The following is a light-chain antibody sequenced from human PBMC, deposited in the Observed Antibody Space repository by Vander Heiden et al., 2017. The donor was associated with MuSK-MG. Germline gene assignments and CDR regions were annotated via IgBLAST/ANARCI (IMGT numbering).Light chain of an antibody. CDR2: SNN. V-gene: IGLV1-44*01. J-gene: IGLJ3*02. CDR1: SSNIGSNT. Sequence: QSVPTHPPSASGPSGQRVTISCSGSSSNIGSNTVNWYQQLPGTAPKLLIYSNNQRPSGVPDRFSGSKSGTSASLAISGLQSEDEADYYCAAWDDSLNGRVFGGGTKLTVL. CDR3: AAWDDSLNGRV.